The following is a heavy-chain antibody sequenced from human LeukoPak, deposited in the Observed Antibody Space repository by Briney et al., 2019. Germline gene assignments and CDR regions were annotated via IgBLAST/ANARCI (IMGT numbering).Heavy chain of an antibody. CDR3: ARDYCSSTSCLLDY. Sequence: GGSLRLSCTASGFTFSTYAMHWVRQAPGKGLEYVSAISSNGGSTYYANSVKGRFTISRDNSKNTLYLQMGSLRAEDMAVYYCARDYCSSTSCLLDYWGQGTLVTVSS. D-gene: IGHD2-2*01. CDR1: GFTFSTYA. V-gene: IGHV3-64*01. CDR2: ISSNGGST. J-gene: IGHJ4*02.